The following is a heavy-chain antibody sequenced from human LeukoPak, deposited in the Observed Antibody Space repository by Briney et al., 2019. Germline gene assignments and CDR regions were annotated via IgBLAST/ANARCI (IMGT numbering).Heavy chain of an antibody. Sequence: GGSLRLSCAASGLTFDDYAMHWVRQAPGKGLEWVSLISGDGGSTYYADSVKGRFTISRDNSKNSLYLQMNSLRTEDTALYYCAKDLAARLLFATFQYYYYGMDVWGQGTTVTVSS. V-gene: IGHV3-43*02. J-gene: IGHJ6*02. D-gene: IGHD6-6*01. CDR2: ISGDGGST. CDR1: GLTFDDYA. CDR3: AKDLAARLLFATFQYYYYGMDV.